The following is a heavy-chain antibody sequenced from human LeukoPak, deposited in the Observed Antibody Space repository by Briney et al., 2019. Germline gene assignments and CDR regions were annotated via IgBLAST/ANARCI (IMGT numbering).Heavy chain of an antibody. CDR3: AKGPSYQLLHELLYYFDY. CDR1: GFTFSSYA. D-gene: IGHD2-2*01. CDR2: ISGSGGST. V-gene: IGHV3-23*01. Sequence: PGGSLRLSCAASGFTFSSYAMSWVRQAPGKGLEWVSAISGSGGSTYYADSVKGRFTISRDNSKNTLYLQMNSLRAEDTAVYYCAKGPSYQLLHELLYYFDYWGQGTLVTVSS. J-gene: IGHJ4*02.